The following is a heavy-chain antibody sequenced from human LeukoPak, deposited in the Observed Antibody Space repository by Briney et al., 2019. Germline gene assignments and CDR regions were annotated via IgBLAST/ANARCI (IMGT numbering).Heavy chain of an antibody. D-gene: IGHD2-21*02. Sequence: ASVKVSCKASGYTFTSYGISWVRQAPGQGLEWMGWISAYNGNTNYAQKLQGRVTMTTDTSTSTAYMALRSLRSDDTAVYYCARDYLAYCGGDCYSGYDYWGQGTLVTVSS. J-gene: IGHJ4*02. CDR1: GYTFTSYG. CDR3: ARDYLAYCGGDCYSGYDY. CDR2: ISAYNGNT. V-gene: IGHV1-18*01.